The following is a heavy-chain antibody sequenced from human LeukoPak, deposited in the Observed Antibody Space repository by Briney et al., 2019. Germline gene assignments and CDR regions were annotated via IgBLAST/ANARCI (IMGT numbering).Heavy chain of an antibody. CDR2: IYTSGST. V-gene: IGHV4-4*07. CDR1: GGSISSYY. J-gene: IGHJ4*02. Sequence: SETLSLTCTVSGGSISSYYWSWIRQPAGKGLEWIGRIYTSGSTNYNPSLKSRVTMSVDTSKNQFSLKLSSVTAADTAVYYCVRDGYYGSGSYVYFDYWGQGTLVTVSS. CDR3: VRDGYYGSGSYVYFDY. D-gene: IGHD3-10*01.